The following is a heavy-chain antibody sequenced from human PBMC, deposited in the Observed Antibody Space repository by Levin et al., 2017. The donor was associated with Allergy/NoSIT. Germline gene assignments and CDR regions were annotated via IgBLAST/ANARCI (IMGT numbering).Heavy chain of an antibody. CDR2: ISYDGSNK. V-gene: IGHV3-30-3*01. D-gene: IGHD2-2*01. CDR1: GFTFSSYA. J-gene: IGHJ6*03. Sequence: GGSLRLSCAASGFTFSSYAMHWVRQAPGKGLEWVAVISYDGSNKYYADSVKGRFTISRDNSKNTLYLQMNSLRAEDTAVYYCARALRGGSSTTLYYYYMDVWGKGTTVTVSS. CDR3: ARALRGGSSTTLYYYYMDV.